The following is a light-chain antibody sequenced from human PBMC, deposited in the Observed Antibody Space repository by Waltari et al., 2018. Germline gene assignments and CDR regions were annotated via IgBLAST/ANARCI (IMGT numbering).Light chain of an antibody. CDR1: SSNIGSNT. CDR3: AAWDDSLNGV. Sequence: QSVLTQPPSASGTPGQRVTISCSGSSSNIGSNTVNWYQQLPGTAPKRLIYSNNQRPSGVPDRCSGSKSGTSASLAISGLQSEDEADYYCAAWDDSLNGVFGGGTKLTVL. CDR2: SNN. V-gene: IGLV1-44*01. J-gene: IGLJ2*01.